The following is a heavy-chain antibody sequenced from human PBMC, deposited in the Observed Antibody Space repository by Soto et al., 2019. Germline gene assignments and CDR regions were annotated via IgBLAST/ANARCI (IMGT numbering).Heavy chain of an antibody. CDR1: GGSISSYY. D-gene: IGHD3-3*01. CDR3: ARGEERYDFWSGYRHGMDV. J-gene: IGHJ6*02. Sequence: QVQLQESGPGLVKPSETLSLTCTVSGGSISSYYWSWIRQPPGKGLEWIGYIYYSGSTNYNPSLKSRVTISVDTSKNQFSLKLSSVTAADTAVYYCARGEERYDFWSGYRHGMDVWGQGTTVTVSS. V-gene: IGHV4-59*01. CDR2: IYYSGST.